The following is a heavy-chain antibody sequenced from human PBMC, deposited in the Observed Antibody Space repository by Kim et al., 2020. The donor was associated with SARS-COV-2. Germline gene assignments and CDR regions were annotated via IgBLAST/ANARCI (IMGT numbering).Heavy chain of an antibody. D-gene: IGHD5-12*01. CDR1: GFTFSDYY. CDR2: ISSSSSYS. J-gene: IGHJ4*02. Sequence: GGSLRLSCAASGFTFSDYYMSWIRQAPGKGLEWVSYISSSSSYSNYADSVKGRFTISRDNTKNSLYLQINNLRAEDTAVYYCASHRGVATTGHFWDFDYWGQGTLVTVSS. CDR3: ASHRGVATTGHFWDFDY. V-gene: IGHV3-11*03.